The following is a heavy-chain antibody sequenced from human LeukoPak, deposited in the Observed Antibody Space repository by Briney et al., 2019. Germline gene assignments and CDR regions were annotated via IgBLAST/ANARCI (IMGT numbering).Heavy chain of an antibody. Sequence: GGSLRLSCAASGFTFSSYAMHWVRQAPGKGLEYVSAISSNGGSTYYANSVKGRFTISRDNSDNTVFLQMESVRPDDTAVYYCARKLMSSRRFEYWGQGTLVTVSS. J-gene: IGHJ4*02. CDR2: ISSNGGST. CDR3: ARKLMSSRRFEY. D-gene: IGHD2-8*01. V-gene: IGHV3-64*01. CDR1: GFTFSSYA.